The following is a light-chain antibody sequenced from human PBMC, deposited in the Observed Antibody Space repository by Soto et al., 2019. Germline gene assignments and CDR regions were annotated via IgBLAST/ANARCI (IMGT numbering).Light chain of an antibody. J-gene: IGKJ5*01. Sequence: EIVLTQFPGTLSLSPGERATLSCRASQSISDTLAWYQKKPGQAPRLLIYGASTRATGIPARFSGSGSGTELTLTISSLQSEDFAVYYCQQYNNWPPITFGQGTRLEI. CDR1: QSISDT. CDR3: QQYNNWPPIT. CDR2: GAS. V-gene: IGKV3D-15*01.